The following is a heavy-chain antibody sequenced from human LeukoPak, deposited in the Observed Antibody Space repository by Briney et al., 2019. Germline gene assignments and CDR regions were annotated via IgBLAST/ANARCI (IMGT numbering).Heavy chain of an antibody. CDR1: DDSIGNYY. V-gene: IGHV4-59*01. J-gene: IGHJ4*02. CDR3: ARSPSGYRFNS. D-gene: IGHD3-22*01. Sequence: SETLSLTCTVSDDSIGNYYWSWIRQSPGKGLEWIGYIYFSGSTNYNPSLKRRVTMSVVASKNQFSLRLTSVTAADTAVYYCARSPSGYRFNSWGQGTLVTVSS. CDR2: IYFSGST.